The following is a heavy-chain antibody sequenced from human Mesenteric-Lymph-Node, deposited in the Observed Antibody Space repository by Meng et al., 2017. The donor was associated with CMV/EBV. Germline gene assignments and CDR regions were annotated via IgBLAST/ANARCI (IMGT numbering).Heavy chain of an antibody. V-gene: IGHV4-39*07. CDR1: SIGRSSYY. CDR2: IYYSGST. CDR3: AREKASSGLVSSTGFDP. J-gene: IGHJ5*02. D-gene: IGHD3-10*01. Sequence: SIGRSSYYWGWIRQPPGKGLEWIESIYYSGSTYYNPSLKSRVTISVDTSKNQFSLKLSSVTAADTAVYYCAREKASSGLVSSTGFDPWGQGTLVTVSS.